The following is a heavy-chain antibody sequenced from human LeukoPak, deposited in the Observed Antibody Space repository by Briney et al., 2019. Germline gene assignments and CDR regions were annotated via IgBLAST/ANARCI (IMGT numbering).Heavy chain of an antibody. J-gene: IGHJ1*01. Sequence: SETLSLTFTVSGGSISSYYWSWIRQPPGKGLEWIGYIYYSGSTNYNPSLKSRVTISVDTSKNQFSLKLSSVTAADTAAYYCATFGLAEYFQHWGQGTLVTVSS. CDR3: ATFGLAEYFQH. D-gene: IGHD3-10*01. CDR2: IYYSGST. V-gene: IGHV4-59*08. CDR1: GGSISSYY.